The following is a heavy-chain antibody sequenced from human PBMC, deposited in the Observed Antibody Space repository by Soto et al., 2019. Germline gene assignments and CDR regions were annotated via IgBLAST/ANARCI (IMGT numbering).Heavy chain of an antibody. D-gene: IGHD3-22*01. CDR1: GFTFSSYA. CDR2: ISGSGGST. V-gene: IGHV3-23*01. CDR3: AKDVGVDLDDYYDSSGYLDY. J-gene: IGHJ4*02. Sequence: GGSLRLSCAASGFTFSSYAMSWVRQAPGKWLEWVSAISGSGGSTYYADSVKGRFTISRDNSKNTLYLQMNSLRAEDTAVYYCAKDVGVDLDDYYDSSGYLDYWGQGXLVTVYS.